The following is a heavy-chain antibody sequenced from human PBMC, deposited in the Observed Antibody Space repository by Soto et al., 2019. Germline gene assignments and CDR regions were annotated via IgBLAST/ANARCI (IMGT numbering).Heavy chain of an antibody. V-gene: IGHV1-69*05. J-gene: IGHJ6*02. CDR3: ARDKDRQQLGGNYYYVLDV. D-gene: IGHD3-3*02. CDR2: IMPVFATP. Sequence: QVQLMQSGAEVKKPGSSVKVSCKASGGTFSTSAISWVRQAPGEGLEWVGGIMPVFATPDYAQKFQGRVTXSXDXXTATAYLELTSLTTDDTAVYYGARDKDRQQLGGNYYYVLDVWGQGTAITVSS. CDR1: GGTFSTSA.